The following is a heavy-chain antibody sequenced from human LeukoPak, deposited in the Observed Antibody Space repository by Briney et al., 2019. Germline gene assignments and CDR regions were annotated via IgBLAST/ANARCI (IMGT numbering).Heavy chain of an antibody. Sequence: GGSLRLSCAASGFTFSTYWMHWVRHAPGKRLVWVSRINNDGSTRNYADSMKGRFTISRDNAKNTLYLQMNSLRAEDTAVYYCARVDQKGKPIRYYFDYWGPGTLVTVSS. CDR3: ARVDQKGKPIRYYFDY. CDR2: INNDGSTR. J-gene: IGHJ4*02. V-gene: IGHV3-74*01. CDR1: GFTFSTYW. D-gene: IGHD3-16*01.